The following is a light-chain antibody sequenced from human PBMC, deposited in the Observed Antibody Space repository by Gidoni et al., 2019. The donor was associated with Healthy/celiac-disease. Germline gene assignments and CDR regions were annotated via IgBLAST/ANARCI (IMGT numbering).Light chain of an antibody. Sequence: QSVLTQPPSASGTPGQGLTISCSGSSSNIGINTVNWYQQLPGTAPNLLIYSNNQRPSGVPYRFSGSKSGTSASLAISGLQSEDEADYYCAAWDDSLNGYVFGTGTKVTVL. CDR1: SSNIGINT. CDR3: AAWDDSLNGYV. V-gene: IGLV1-44*01. J-gene: IGLJ1*01. CDR2: SNN.